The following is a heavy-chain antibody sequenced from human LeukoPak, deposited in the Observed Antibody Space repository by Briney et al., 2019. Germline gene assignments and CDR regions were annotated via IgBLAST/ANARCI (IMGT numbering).Heavy chain of an antibody. J-gene: IGHJ4*02. D-gene: IGHD3-9*01. Sequence: PSETLSLTCTVSGGSISSYYWSWIRQPPGKGLEWIGYIYYSGSTNYNPSLKSRVTISVDTSKNQFSLKLSSVTAADTAVYYCARVTGYMIENYFDYWGQGTLVTVSS. CDR3: ARVTGYMIENYFDY. CDR1: GGSISSYY. V-gene: IGHV4-59*01. CDR2: IYYSGST.